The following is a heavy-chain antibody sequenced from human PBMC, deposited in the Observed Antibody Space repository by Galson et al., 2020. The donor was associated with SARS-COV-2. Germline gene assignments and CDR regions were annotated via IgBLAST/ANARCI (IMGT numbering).Heavy chain of an antibody. Sequence: GGSLRLSCAASGFTFSSYWMSWVRQAPGKGLEWVANIKQDGSEKYYVDSVKGRFTISRDNAKNSLYLQMNSLRAEDTAVYYCARDLIGSGGNCYSDGMDVWGQGTTVTVSS. V-gene: IGHV3-7*01. J-gene: IGHJ6*02. D-gene: IGHD2-15*01. CDR3: ARDLIGSGGNCYSDGMDV. CDR1: GFTFSSYW. CDR2: IKQDGSEK.